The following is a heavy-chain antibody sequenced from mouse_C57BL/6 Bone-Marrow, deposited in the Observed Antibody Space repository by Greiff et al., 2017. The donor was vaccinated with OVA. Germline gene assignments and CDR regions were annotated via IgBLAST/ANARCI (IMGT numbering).Heavy chain of an antibody. CDR1: GFTFSSYA. J-gene: IGHJ3*01. D-gene: IGHD2-4*01. CDR3: TRTDYDGWFAY. CDR2: ISSGGDYI. Sequence: EVQLVESGEGLVKPGGSLKLSCAASGFTFSSYAMSWVRQTPEKRLEWVAYISSGGDYIYYADTVKGRFTISRDNARNTLYLQMHSLKSEDTAMYYCTRTDYDGWFAYWGQGTLVTVSA. V-gene: IGHV5-9-1*02.